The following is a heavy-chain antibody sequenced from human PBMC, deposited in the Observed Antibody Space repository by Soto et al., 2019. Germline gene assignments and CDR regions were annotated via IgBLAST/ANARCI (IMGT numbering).Heavy chain of an antibody. CDR2: IYCSGNT. J-gene: IGHJ5*02. V-gene: IGHV4-39*01. Sequence: QLQLHESGPGLVKPSETLSLTCTVSGGSVSSVSYSWAWIRQPPGKGLEGMGAIYCSGNTYYNPSLKSRVTISVDTAKNQCSLQLSPVTAADTAVYYWAVGTVTTCKWFDPWGQGTVVHVSS. D-gene: IGHD4-17*01. CDR3: AVGTVTTCKWFDP. CDR1: GGSVSSVSYS.